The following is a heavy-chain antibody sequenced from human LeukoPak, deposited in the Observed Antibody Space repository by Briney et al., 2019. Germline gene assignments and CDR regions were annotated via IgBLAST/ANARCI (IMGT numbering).Heavy chain of an antibody. CDR2: INDLGTAT. CDR1: GW. V-gene: IGHV3-74*01. Sequence: GGSLRLSCAGSGWMHWVRQAPGKGLVWVSGINDLGTATYYADSVKRRFTISRDNAKNTVSLQMNSLSAEDTAVYYCASVFDSWGQGFLVTVSS. CDR3: ASVFDS. J-gene: IGHJ4*02.